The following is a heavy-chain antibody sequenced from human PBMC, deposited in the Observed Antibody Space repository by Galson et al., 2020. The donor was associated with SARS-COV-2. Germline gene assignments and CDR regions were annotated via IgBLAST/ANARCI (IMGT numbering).Heavy chain of an antibody. Sequence: GESLKISCAASGFTFSSYSMNWVRQAPGKGLEWVSSISSSSSYIYYADSVKGRFTISRDNAKNSLYLQMNSLRAEDTAVYYCARSGRDSSGWYSPTHYYYYGMDVWGQGTTVTVSS. D-gene: IGHD6-19*01. J-gene: IGHJ6*02. CDR2: ISSSSSYI. CDR1: GFTFSSYS. V-gene: IGHV3-21*01. CDR3: ARSGRDSSGWYSPTHYYYYGMDV.